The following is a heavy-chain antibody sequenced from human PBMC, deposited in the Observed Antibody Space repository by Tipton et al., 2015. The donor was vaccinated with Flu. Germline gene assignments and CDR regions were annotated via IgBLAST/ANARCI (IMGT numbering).Heavy chain of an antibody. V-gene: IGHV4-31*03. CDR2: IYYTGTT. CDR3: ARDDAVFPGALGY. D-gene: IGHD3-16*01. CDR1: GGSISSGSYY. Sequence: TLSLTCSVSGGSISSGSYYWTWIRQRPGEGLEWVGYIYYTGTTHYSPSLKSRVTISRDASMNQFSLTLRSVTAADTAVYFCARDDAVFPGALGYWGLGMLVTVSS. J-gene: IGHJ4*02.